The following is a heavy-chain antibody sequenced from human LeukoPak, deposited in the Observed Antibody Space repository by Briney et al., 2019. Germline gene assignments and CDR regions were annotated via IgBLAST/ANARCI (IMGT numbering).Heavy chain of an antibody. CDR3: ARGPTNIVLIFGDYYYMDV. J-gene: IGHJ6*03. Sequence: PGGSLRLSCAASGFTFSRYWMHWVRQAPGKGLVWVSRINSDGSSTSYADSVKGRFTISRDNAKNTLYLQMNSLRAEDTAVYYCARGPTNIVLIFGDYYYMDVWGKGTTVTVSS. CDR1: GFTFSRYW. V-gene: IGHV3-74*01. CDR2: INSDGSST. D-gene: IGHD2-8*01.